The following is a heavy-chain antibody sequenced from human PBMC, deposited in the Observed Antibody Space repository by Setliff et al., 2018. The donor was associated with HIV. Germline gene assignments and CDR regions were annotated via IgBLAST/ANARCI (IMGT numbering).Heavy chain of an antibody. V-gene: IGHV1-46*01. CDR3: ARAGGGATDQAFDI. CDR2: IDPNGGAT. CDR1: RYTFTSYF. Sequence: GASVKVSCKAFRYTFTSYFLHWVRQAPGQGLEWLGIIDPNGGATNNAQKLQGRLTVTTDTSTGTLYMELSNLRSDDSAVYYCARAGGGATDQAFDIWG. J-gene: IGHJ3*02. D-gene: IGHD2-2*01.